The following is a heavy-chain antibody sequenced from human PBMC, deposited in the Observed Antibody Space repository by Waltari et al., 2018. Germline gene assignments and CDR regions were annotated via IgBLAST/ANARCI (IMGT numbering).Heavy chain of an antibody. CDR3: ARDRAPYCSSGDCYFDY. D-gene: IGHD2-2*01. J-gene: IGHJ4*02. CDR1: GFTFNTYT. CDR2: ISASGAI. V-gene: IGHV3-48*02. Sequence: EVLLVESGGGLVQPGGSLRRSCSASGFTFNTYTINWIRQAPGKGLEWISYISASGAIFYADSVKGRFTISRDDARNSLHLQMNSLRDEDTAVYYCARDRAPYCSSGDCYFDYWGQGTLVTVSS.